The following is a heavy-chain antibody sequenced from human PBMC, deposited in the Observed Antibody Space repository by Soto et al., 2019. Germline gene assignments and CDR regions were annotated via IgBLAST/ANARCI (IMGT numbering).Heavy chain of an antibody. J-gene: IGHJ4*02. CDR1: GFTFSSYE. CDR3: AREAVAGDFHVHYFDY. D-gene: IGHD6-19*01. Sequence: EVQLVESGGGLVQPGGSLRLSCAASGFTFSSYEMNWVRQAPGKGLEWVSYISSSGSTKYYADSVKGRFTISRDNAKNSLYLQMNSLRAEDTAVYYCAREAVAGDFHVHYFDYWGQGTLVTVSS. V-gene: IGHV3-48*03. CDR2: ISSSGSTK.